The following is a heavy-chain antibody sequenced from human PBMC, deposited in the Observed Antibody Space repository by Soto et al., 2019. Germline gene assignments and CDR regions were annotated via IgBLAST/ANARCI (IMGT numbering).Heavy chain of an antibody. Sequence: SETLSLTCAVSGYSISSGFSWGCIRQPPGKGLEWIGSIDHSGSTHYNASRKMRLSISLDTSKNQFSLNLSSLTAADTAVYYCARDWGSGYYHFEPWRQGTLVTVSS. CDR3: ARDWGSGYYHFEP. J-gene: IGHJ5*02. D-gene: IGHD5-12*01. CDR2: IDHSGST. V-gene: IGHV4-38-2*02. CDR1: GYSISSGFS.